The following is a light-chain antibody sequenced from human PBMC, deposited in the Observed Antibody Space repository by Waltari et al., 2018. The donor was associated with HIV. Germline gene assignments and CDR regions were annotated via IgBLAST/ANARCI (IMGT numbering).Light chain of an antibody. V-gene: IGLV10-54*04. CDR2: RNN. CDR3: SAWDSSLNVWM. CDR1: NNNVGFQV. J-gene: IGLJ3*02. Sequence: QSGLTQPPSVSKGLRQTATLTCTGNNNNVGFQVAAWLQQRPGHPPKLLSYRNNNRTSGSSERFSASRSGNTASLTIAGIQPEDEADYYCSAWDSSLNVWMFGGGNKLTVL.